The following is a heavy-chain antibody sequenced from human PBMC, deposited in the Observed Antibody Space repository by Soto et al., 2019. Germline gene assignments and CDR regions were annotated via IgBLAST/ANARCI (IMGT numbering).Heavy chain of an antibody. V-gene: IGHV4-59*08. Sequence: SETLSLTCTVSGGSISSYYWSWIRQPPGKGLEWIGYIYYSGSTNYNPSLKSRVTISVDTSKNQFSLKLSSVTAADTAVYYCARSAATGYYYYYMDVWGKGTTVTVSS. J-gene: IGHJ6*03. CDR3: ARSAATGYYYYYMDV. CDR2: IYYSGST. D-gene: IGHD6-25*01. CDR1: GGSISSYY.